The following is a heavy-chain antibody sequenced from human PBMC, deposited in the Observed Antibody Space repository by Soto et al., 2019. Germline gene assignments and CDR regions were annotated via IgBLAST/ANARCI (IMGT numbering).Heavy chain of an antibody. J-gene: IGHJ4*02. D-gene: IGHD6-13*01. CDR1: GYTFTGDY. CDR2: INPNSGGT. Sequence: GASVKVSCKASGYTFTGDYMHWLRQAPGQGLEWMGWINPNSGGTNYAQKFQGRVTMTRDTSISTAYMELSRLRSDDTAVYYCASGIGQQLVRNPFDYWGQGTLVTVSS. V-gene: IGHV1-2*02. CDR3: ASGIGQQLVRNPFDY.